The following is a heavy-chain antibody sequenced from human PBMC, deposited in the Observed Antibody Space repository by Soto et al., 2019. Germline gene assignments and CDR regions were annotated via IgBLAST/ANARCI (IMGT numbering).Heavy chain of an antibody. CDR3: ASREEARPF. J-gene: IGHJ4*02. CDR2: IHRSRGT. D-gene: IGHD6-6*01. V-gene: IGHV4-4*02. CDR1: GGSMNTDSW. Sequence: SQTLSLTSAVSGGSMNTDSWWTWVRQPPGKGLEWIGEIHRSRGTNYNSSLKSRVTISIDRSTNHFSLRLYSVTAADTAVYYCASREEARPFWGQGTLVTVSS.